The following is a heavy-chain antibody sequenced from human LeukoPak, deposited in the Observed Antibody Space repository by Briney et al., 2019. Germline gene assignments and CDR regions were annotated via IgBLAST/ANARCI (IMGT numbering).Heavy chain of an antibody. J-gene: IGHJ6*03. CDR3: ARDFSSSSTVYYYYMDV. D-gene: IGHD6-6*01. CDR1: GGSISSNNW. CDR2: IYYSGAT. V-gene: IGHV4-4*02. Sequence: SGTLSLTCAVSGGSISSNNWWSWVRQPPGKGLEWIGTIYYSGATYYNPPLKSRVSISLDTSKNQFSLKLSSVTAADTAIYYCARDFSSSSTVYYYYMDVWGKGTTVTVSS.